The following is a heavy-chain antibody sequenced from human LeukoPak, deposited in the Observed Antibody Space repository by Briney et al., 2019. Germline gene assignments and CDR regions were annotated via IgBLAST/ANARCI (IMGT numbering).Heavy chain of an antibody. Sequence: GGSLRLSCAASGFTFSTYEMNWVRQAPGKGLEWVSHISGGGGAIYYADSVKGRFTISRDNAKNSLYLQMNSLRAEDTAAYYCARDRGPLDYWGQGTLVTVSS. CDR2: ISGGGGAI. CDR1: GFTFSTYE. D-gene: IGHD3-10*01. CDR3: ARDRGPLDY. V-gene: IGHV3-48*03. J-gene: IGHJ4*02.